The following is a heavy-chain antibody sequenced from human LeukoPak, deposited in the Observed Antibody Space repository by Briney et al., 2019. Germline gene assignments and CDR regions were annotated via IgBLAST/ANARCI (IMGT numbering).Heavy chain of an antibody. D-gene: IGHD3-22*01. CDR1: GGSISNYY. J-gene: IGHJ4*02. Sequence: SETLSLTCTVSGGSISNYYWSWIRQPAGKGLEWIGRIYSSGSTNYKPSLRSRVTMSVDTSRNQLYLSLSPVTAADTAVYYCAASRHYYDSSGFDYWGQGTLVTVSS. CDR3: AASRHYYDSSGFDY. CDR2: IYSSGST. V-gene: IGHV4-4*07.